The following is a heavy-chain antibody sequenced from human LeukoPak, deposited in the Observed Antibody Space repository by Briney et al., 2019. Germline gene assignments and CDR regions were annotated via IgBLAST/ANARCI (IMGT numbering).Heavy chain of an antibody. CDR3: AHLSAADYYYYYMDV. D-gene: IGHD6-13*01. CDR1: GFTFSSYS. CDR2: ISSSSSTI. Sequence: GGSLRLSCAASGFTFSSYSMNWVRQAPGKGLEWVSYISSSSSTIYYADSVKGRFAISRDNAKNSLYLQMNSLRAEDTAVYYCAHLSAADYYYYYMDVWGKGTTVTVSS. V-gene: IGHV3-48*01. J-gene: IGHJ6*03.